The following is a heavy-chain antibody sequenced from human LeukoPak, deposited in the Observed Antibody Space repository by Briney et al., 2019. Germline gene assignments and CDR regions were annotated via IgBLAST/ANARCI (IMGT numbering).Heavy chain of an antibody. CDR1: GFTFSNYW. V-gene: IGHV3-23*01. J-gene: IGHJ3*02. CDR3: ASMGLAYCGGDCYPDAFDI. Sequence: GGPLRLSCAASGFTFSNYWMSWVRQAPGKGLEWVSAISGSGGSTYYADSVKGRFTISRDNSKNTLYLQMNSLRAEDTAVYYCASMGLAYCGGDCYPDAFDIWGQGTMVTVSS. D-gene: IGHD2-21*02. CDR2: ISGSGGST.